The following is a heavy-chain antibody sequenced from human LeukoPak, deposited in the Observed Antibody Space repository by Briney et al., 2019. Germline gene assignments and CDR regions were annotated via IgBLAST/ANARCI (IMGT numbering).Heavy chain of an antibody. CDR3: ARDGEGQGYCSGGSCYGTDY. CDR1: GFTFSSYG. V-gene: IGHV3-33*01. Sequence: GRSLRLSCAASGFTFSSYGMHWVRQAPGKGLEWVAVIWYDGSNKYYADSVKGRFTISRDNSKNTLYLQMNSLRAEDTAVYYCARDGEGQGYCSGGSCYGTDYWGHGTLVTVSS. CDR2: IWYDGSNK. D-gene: IGHD2-15*01. J-gene: IGHJ4*01.